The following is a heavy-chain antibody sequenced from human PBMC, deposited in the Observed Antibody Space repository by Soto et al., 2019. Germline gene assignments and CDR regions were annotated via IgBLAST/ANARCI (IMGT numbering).Heavy chain of an antibody. CDR2: INPNSGGT. CDR3: ARDPTKNWNDDPAGWFDP. Sequence: ASVKVSCKASGYTFTGYYMHWVRQAPGQGLEWMGWINPNSGGTNYAQKFQGWVTMTRDTSISTAYMELSRLRSDDTAVYYCARDPTKNWNDDPAGWFDPWGQGTLVTVSS. J-gene: IGHJ5*02. CDR1: GYTFTGYY. D-gene: IGHD1-1*01. V-gene: IGHV1-2*04.